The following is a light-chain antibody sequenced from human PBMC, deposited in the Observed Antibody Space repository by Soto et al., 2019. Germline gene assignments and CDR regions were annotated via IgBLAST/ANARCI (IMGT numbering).Light chain of an antibody. CDR1: SSNIESNT. J-gene: IGLJ1*01. Sequence: HSVLTQPPSASGTPGQRVTISCYGSSSNIESNTVNLYQHFPGTTPKLLIYSNNQRPSGVHDRFSGSKSGTSASLAISGLQYVDEGDYYCAAWDDCLNGYEIGNGTKVTV. CDR3: AAWDDCLNGYE. V-gene: IGLV1-44*01. CDR2: SNN.